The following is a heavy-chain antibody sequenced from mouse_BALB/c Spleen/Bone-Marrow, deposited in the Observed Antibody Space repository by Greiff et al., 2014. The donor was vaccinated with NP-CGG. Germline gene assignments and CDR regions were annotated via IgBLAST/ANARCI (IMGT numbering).Heavy chain of an antibody. CDR1: GFTFSDYY. CDR3: VRDGDYRYAY. V-gene: IGHV5-4*02. CDR2: ISDGGTYT. J-gene: IGHJ3*01. D-gene: IGHD2-14*01. Sequence: VHVKQSGGGLVKPGGSLKLSCAASGFTFSDYYIYWVRQTPEKRLEWVATISDGGTYTYYPDTVKGRFTISRDNAKNNLYLQMNGLKSEDTAMYYCVRDGDYRYAYWGQGTLVTVSA.